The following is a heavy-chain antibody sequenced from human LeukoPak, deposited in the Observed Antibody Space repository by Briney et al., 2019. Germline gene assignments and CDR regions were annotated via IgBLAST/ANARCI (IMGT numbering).Heavy chain of an antibody. Sequence: GGSLRLSCTASGFTFGDYAMSWVRQAPGKGLEWVGFIRSKAYGGTTDYAASVKGRFTISRDDSKSIAYLQMNSLKTEDTAVYYCVRFFQAAADHFDYWGQGTLVTVSS. CDR2: IRSKAYGGTT. D-gene: IGHD3-3*01. CDR1: GFTFGDYA. V-gene: IGHV3-49*04. J-gene: IGHJ4*02. CDR3: VRFFQAAADHFDY.